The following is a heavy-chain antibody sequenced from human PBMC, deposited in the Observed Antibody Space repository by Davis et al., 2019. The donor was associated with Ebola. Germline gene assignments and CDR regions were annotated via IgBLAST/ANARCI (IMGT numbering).Heavy chain of an antibody. CDR2: LHGGGDT. V-gene: IGHV3-53*01. J-gene: IGHJ5*02. CDR3: VGDPNWESGS. CDR1: GFSVTYNY. D-gene: IGHD1-1*01. Sequence: GESLKISCAGSGFSVTYNYMNWVRQTPGKGLEWVSVLHGGGDTYYADSVKGRFTISRDNSKNILYLQMDSLRIEDTAQYYCVGDPNWESGSWGQGTLVSVSS.